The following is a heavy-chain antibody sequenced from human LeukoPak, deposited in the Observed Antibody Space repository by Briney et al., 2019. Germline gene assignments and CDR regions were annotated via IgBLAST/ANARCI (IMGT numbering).Heavy chain of an antibody. D-gene: IGHD3-22*01. J-gene: IGHJ4*02. Sequence: YPGGSLRLSCAASGFTFSSYAMHWVRQAPGKGLEWVAVISYDGSNKYYADSVKGRFTISRDNSKNTLYLQMNSLRAEDTAVYYCAREFGTYYYDSSGYGPFDYWGQGTLVTVSS. V-gene: IGHV3-30*04. CDR2: ISYDGSNK. CDR3: AREFGTYYYDSSGYGPFDY. CDR1: GFTFSSYA.